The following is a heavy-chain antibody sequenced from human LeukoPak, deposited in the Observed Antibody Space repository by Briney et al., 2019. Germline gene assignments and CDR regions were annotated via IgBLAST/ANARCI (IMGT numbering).Heavy chain of an antibody. CDR1: GGSISSGGYY. J-gene: IGHJ4*02. CDR2: IYYSGNT. Sequence: SETLSLTCTVSGGSISSGGYYWSWIRPLPGKGLEWIGNIYYSGNTYYNPSLKSRVTISVDTSKNQFSLKLSSVTAADTAVYYCARDYYDGTGYHYFDFWGQGTLVTVSS. V-gene: IGHV4-31*03. CDR3: ARDYYDGTGYHYFDF. D-gene: IGHD3-22*01.